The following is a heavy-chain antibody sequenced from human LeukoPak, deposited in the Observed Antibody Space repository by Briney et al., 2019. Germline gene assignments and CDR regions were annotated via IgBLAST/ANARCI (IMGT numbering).Heavy chain of an antibody. CDR1: GGSISSYY. CDR2: IYYSGST. CDR3: ARDRSLDIVVVPDYYYGMDV. J-gene: IGHJ6*04. Sequence: PSDTLSLTCTVSGGSISSYYWSWLRQPPGKGLEGIGYIYYSGSTNYNPSLKSRVTISVDTSKNQFSLKLSSVTAADTAVYYCARDRSLDIVVVPDYYYGMDVWGKGTTVTVSS. V-gene: IGHV4-59*01. D-gene: IGHD2-2*03.